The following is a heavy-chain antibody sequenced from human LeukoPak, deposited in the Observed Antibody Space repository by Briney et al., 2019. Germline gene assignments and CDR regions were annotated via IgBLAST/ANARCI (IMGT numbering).Heavy chain of an antibody. D-gene: IGHD3-3*01. Sequence: SETLSLTCTASGYTFSSGYYWGWIRAPPGRRLEWFGISYHSGSTYYNPSLKSRVTISVDTSKNQFSLKLSSVTAADTAVYYCARCGGSYDFWSGFPWYVDLWGRGTLVTGSS. CDR1: GYTFSSGYY. V-gene: IGHV4-38-2*02. CDR3: ARCGGSYDFWSGFPWYVDL. CDR2: SYHSGST. J-gene: IGHJ2*01.